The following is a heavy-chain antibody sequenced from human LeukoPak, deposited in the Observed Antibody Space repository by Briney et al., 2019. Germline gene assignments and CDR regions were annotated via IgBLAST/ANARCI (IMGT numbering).Heavy chain of an antibody. Sequence: SETLSLTCAVYGGSFSGYYWSWIRQPPGKGLEWIGEINHSGSTNYNPSLKSRVTISVAKNQFSLKLSSVTAADTAVYYCASSSSKWLPINWGQGTLVTVSS. V-gene: IGHV4-34*01. CDR1: GGSFSGYY. CDR3: ASSSSKWLPIN. D-gene: IGHD5-12*01. J-gene: IGHJ4*02. CDR2: INHSGST.